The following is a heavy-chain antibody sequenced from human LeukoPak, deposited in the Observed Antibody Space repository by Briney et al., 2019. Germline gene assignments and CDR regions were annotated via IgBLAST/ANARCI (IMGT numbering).Heavy chain of an antibody. J-gene: IGHJ4*02. D-gene: IGHD3-3*01. CDR2: ISYDANIGSNK. CDR1: GFTFSRYA. CDR3: ARDGGYDFWSGYYQDH. Sequence: GGSLRLSCATSGFTFSRYAMHWVRQAPGKGLEWVALISYDANIGSNKYYADSVKGRFTISRDNSKNTLYLQMNSLRAEDTAVYYCARDGGYDFWSGYYQDHWGQGTLVTVSS. V-gene: IGHV3-30-3*01.